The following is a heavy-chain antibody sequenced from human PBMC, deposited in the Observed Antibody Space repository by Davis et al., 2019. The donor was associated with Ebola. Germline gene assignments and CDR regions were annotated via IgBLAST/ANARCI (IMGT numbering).Heavy chain of an antibody. CDR2: ISAYNGNT. CDR3: AREAGATTRIYDS. V-gene: IGHV1-18*01. CDR1: SYTFTSHG. J-gene: IGHJ5*01. D-gene: IGHD1-26*01. Sequence: ASVQVSCQASSYTFTSHGISWVRQAPGQGLEWMGWISAYNGNTNYAQKLQGRVTMTTDTSRSTAYMELRSLRSDDTAVYYCAREAGATTRIYDSWGQGTLVTVSS.